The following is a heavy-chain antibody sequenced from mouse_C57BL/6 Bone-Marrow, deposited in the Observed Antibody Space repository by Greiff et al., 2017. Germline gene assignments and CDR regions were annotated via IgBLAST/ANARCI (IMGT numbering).Heavy chain of an antibody. CDR1: GYTFTSYW. CDR2: IDPSDSYT. Sequence: QVQLQQPGAELVRPGTSVKLSCKASGYTFTSYWMHWVKQRPGQGLEWIGVIDPSDSYTNYNQKFKGKATLTVDTSSSTAYMQLRSLTSADSAVYYCARGGIHYGRSRFAYWGQGTLVTVSA. J-gene: IGHJ3*01. D-gene: IGHD1-1*01. CDR3: ARGGIHYGRSRFAY. V-gene: IGHV1-59*01.